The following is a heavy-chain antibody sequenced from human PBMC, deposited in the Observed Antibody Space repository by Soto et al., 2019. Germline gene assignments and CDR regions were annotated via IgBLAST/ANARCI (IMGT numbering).Heavy chain of an antibody. CDR2: IKQDGSEK. CDR1: GFTFSSYW. Sequence: PGGSLRLSCAASGFTFSSYWMSWVRQAPGKGLEWVANIKQDGSEKYYVDSVKGRFTISRDNAKNSLYLQMNSLRAEDTAVYYCARDRTPYSSSWYCLDYWGQGTLVTVSS. J-gene: IGHJ4*02. CDR3: ARDRTPYSSSWYCLDY. V-gene: IGHV3-7*01. D-gene: IGHD6-13*01.